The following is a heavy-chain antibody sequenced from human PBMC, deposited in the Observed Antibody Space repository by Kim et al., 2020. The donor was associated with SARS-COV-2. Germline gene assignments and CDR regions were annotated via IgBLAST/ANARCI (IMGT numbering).Heavy chain of an antibody. CDR2: IGTAGDT. J-gene: IGHJ4*02. D-gene: IGHD3-10*01. CDR1: GFTFSSYD. CDR3: ARGFRGGYFDY. Sequence: GGSLRLSCAASGFTFSSYDMHWVRQATGKGLEWVSAIGTAGDTYYPGSVKGRFTISRENAKNSLYLQMNSLRAGDTAVYYCARGFRGGYFDYWGQGTLVTVSS. V-gene: IGHV3-13*01.